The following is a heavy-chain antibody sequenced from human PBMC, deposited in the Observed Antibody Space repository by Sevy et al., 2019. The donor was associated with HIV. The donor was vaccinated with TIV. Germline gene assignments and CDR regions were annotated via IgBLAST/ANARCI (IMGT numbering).Heavy chain of an antibody. J-gene: IGHJ6*02. D-gene: IGHD2-2*01. Sequence: GGSLRLSCAASGFTFSSSSMNWVRQAPGKGLEWVSSISSISNYIYYADSVKGRFTISRDNAKNSLYLQMSSLRAEDTAVYYCARDCSSTSCLWGMDVWGQGTTVTVSS. CDR2: ISSISNYI. V-gene: IGHV3-21*04. CDR1: GFTFSSSS. CDR3: ARDCSSTSCLWGMDV.